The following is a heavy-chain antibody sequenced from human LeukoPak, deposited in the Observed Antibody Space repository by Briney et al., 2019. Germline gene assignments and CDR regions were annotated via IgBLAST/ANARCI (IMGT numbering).Heavy chain of an antibody. V-gene: IGHV3-11*04. CDR1: GFTFSDYY. Sequence: GGSLRLSCAASGFTFSDYYMSWIRQAPGKGLEWVSYISSSGSTIYYADSVKGRFTISRDNAKNSLYLQMNSLRAEDTAVYYCARSYCSSTSCPLGWGQGTLVTVSS. D-gene: IGHD2-2*01. J-gene: IGHJ4*02. CDR3: ARSYCSSTSCPLG. CDR2: ISSSGSTI.